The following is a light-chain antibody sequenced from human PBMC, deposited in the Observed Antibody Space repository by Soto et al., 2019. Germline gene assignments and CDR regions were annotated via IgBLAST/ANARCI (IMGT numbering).Light chain of an antibody. J-gene: IGLJ1*01. Sequence: ITISCSGTTRDVGGYNLVSWYQQHTAKAPKLLIYEGTQRPSGVSSRFSGSKSGNTASLTISGLQAEDEADYYCCSYASSSSYVFGTGTKVTVL. CDR1: TRDVGGYNL. CDR3: CSYASSSSYV. CDR2: EGT. V-gene: IGLV2-23*01.